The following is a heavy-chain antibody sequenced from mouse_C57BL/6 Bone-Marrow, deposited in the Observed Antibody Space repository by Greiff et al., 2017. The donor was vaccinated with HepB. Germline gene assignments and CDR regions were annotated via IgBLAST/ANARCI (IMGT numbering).Heavy chain of an antibody. CDR1: GFSLTSYG. Sequence: VHLVESGPGLVAPSQSLSITCTVSGFSLTSYGVDWVRQSPGKGLEWLGVIWGVGSTNYNSALKSRLSISKDNSKSQVFLKMNSLQTDDTAMYYCASDQGGYAMDYWGQGTSVTVSS. V-gene: IGHV2-6*01. CDR3: ASDQGGYAMDY. J-gene: IGHJ4*01. D-gene: IGHD3-2*02. CDR2: IWGVGST.